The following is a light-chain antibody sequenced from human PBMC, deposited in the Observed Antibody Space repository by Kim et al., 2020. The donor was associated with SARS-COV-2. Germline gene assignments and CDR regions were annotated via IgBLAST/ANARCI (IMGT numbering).Light chain of an antibody. CDR3: QSYDATNQV. CDR1: SRNIASNF. CDR2: EDY. V-gene: IGLV6-57*01. Sequence: GKTVTISCTRSSRNIASNFVQWYQQRPGSSPTIVIYEDYQRPPGVPDRFAGSIDRSANSASLTISGLKTEDEADYYCQSYDATNQVFGGGTQLTVL. J-gene: IGLJ3*02.